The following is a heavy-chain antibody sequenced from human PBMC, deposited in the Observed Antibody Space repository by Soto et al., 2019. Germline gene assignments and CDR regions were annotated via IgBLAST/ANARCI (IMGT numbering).Heavy chain of an antibody. CDR2: IHHSGAT. CDR1: GGSMSSPNW. D-gene: IGHD3-10*01. CDR3: ATGSPYYYGSGGMWDS. J-gene: IGHJ4*02. Sequence: QVRLQESGPGLVKPSGTLSLTCLVSGGSMSSPNWWTWVRQAPVKALEWIAEIHHSGATNYSPSLKSRAVISIDKSNNQFSLQLTAVTAADTAVYYCATGSPYYYGSGGMWDSWGRGALVTVSS. V-gene: IGHV4-4*02.